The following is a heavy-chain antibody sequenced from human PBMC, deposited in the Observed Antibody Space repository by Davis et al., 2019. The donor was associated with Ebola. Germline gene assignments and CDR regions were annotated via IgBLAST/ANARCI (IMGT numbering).Heavy chain of an antibody. Sequence: ASVKVSCKASGYTFTGYYMHWVRQAPGQGLEWMGWINPNSGGTNYAQKFQGWVTMTRATSISTAYMELSSLRSEDTAVYYCAVSLDADIVVVVAAPFDYWGQGTLVTVSS. V-gene: IGHV1-2*04. CDR2: INPNSGGT. D-gene: IGHD2-15*01. J-gene: IGHJ4*02. CDR1: GYTFTGYY. CDR3: AVSLDADIVVVVAAPFDY.